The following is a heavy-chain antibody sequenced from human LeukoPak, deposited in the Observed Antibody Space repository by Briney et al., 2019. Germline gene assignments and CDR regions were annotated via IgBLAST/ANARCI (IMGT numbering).Heavy chain of an antibody. CDR3: ARTYSSGWYLQHWFDP. J-gene: IGHJ5*02. CDR2: INHSGST. CDR1: GGSFSGYY. V-gene: IGHV4-34*01. D-gene: IGHD6-19*01. Sequence: PSETLSLTCAVYGGSFSGYYWSWIRQLPGKGLEWIGEINHSGSTNYNPSLKSRVTISVDTSKNQFSLKLSSVTAADTAVYYCARTYSSGWYLQHWFDPWGQGTLVTVSS.